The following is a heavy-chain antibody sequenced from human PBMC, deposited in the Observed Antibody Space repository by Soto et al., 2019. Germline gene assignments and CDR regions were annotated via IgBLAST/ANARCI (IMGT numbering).Heavy chain of an antibody. D-gene: IGHD3-3*01. CDR2: ISYDGSNK. J-gene: IGHJ5*02. Sequence: QVQLVESGGGVVQPGRSLRLSCAASGFTFSSYAMHWVRQAPGKGLEWVAVISYDGSNKYYADSVKGRFTISRDNSKNTLYLQMNRLRAEDTAVYYCARETSGYYHWFDPWGQGTLVTVSS. V-gene: IGHV3-30-3*01. CDR3: ARETSGYYHWFDP. CDR1: GFTFSSYA.